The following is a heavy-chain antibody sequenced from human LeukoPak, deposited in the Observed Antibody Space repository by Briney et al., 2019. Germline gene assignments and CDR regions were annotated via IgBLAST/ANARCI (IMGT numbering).Heavy chain of an antibody. Sequence: ASVEVSCKASGYTFTSYGISWVRQAPGQGLEWMGWIRAYNGNTNYAQKLQGRVTMTTDTSTSTAYMELRSLRSDDTAVYYCARDGVGYSPGRGMDVWGQGTTVTVSS. D-gene: IGHD5-18*01. CDR3: ARDGVGYSPGRGMDV. J-gene: IGHJ6*02. CDR1: GYTFTSYG. CDR2: IRAYNGNT. V-gene: IGHV1-18*01.